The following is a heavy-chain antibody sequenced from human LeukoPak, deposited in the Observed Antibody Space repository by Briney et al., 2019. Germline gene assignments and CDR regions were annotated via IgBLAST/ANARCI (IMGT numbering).Heavy chain of an antibody. CDR1: GGSISSSNW. Sequence: SGTLSLTCAVSGGSISSSNWWSWVRPSPGKGLEWIGEIYHSGSTNYNPSLKSRVTISVDTSKNQFSLKLSSVTAADTAVYYCARVEVVARFDYWGQGTLVTVSS. J-gene: IGHJ4*02. CDR2: IYHSGST. V-gene: IGHV4-4*02. D-gene: IGHD3-22*01. CDR3: ARVEVVARFDY.